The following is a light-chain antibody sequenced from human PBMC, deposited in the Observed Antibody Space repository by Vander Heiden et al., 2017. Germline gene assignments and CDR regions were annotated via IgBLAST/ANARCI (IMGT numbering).Light chain of an antibody. Sequence: DIPMAQSPSSLSASVGDRVTITCQASQDISNYLNWYQQKPGKAPTLLIYDASNLETGVPSRFSGSASGTDFNFTISSLQPEDIATYYCQQFADLPLFTFGPGTKVNIK. CDR1: QDISNY. V-gene: IGKV1-33*01. CDR3: QQFADLPLFT. CDR2: DAS. J-gene: IGKJ3*01.